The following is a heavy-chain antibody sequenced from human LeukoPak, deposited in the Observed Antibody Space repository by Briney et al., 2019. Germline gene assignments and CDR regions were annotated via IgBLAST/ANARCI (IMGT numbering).Heavy chain of an antibody. J-gene: IGHJ5*02. CDR3: AGPYGNYDDWFDP. CDR1: GGSISSSTYY. CDR2: IYYSGST. V-gene: IGHV4-39*02. Sequence: SETLSLTCTVSGGSISSSTYYWGWIRQPPGKGLEWIGSIYYSGSTYYNPSLKSRVTISVDTSKNHFSLKLSSVTAADTAVYYCAGPYGNYDDWFDPWGQGTLVTVSS. D-gene: IGHD4-11*01.